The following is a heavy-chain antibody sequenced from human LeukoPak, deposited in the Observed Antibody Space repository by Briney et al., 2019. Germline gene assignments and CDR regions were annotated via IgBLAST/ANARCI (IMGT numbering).Heavy chain of an antibody. D-gene: IGHD6-13*01. CDR1: GFTVSSNEM. Sequence: GSLRLSCAASGFTVSSNEMSWVRQAPGKGLEWIGSIYYSGSTYYNPSLKSRVTISVDTSKNQFSLKLSSVTAADTAVYYCARGTNDFIAAAGTEIYFDYWGQGTLVTVSS. CDR2: IYYSGST. V-gene: IGHV4-39*07. J-gene: IGHJ4*02. CDR3: ARGTNDFIAAAGTEIYFDY.